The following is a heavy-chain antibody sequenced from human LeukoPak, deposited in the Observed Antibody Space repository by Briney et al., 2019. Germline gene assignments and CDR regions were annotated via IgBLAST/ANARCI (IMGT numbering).Heavy chain of an antibody. V-gene: IGHV1-18*01. Sequence: GASVKVSCKASGYTFTSYGISWVRQAPGQGLEWMGWISAYNGNTNYAQKLQGRVTMTTDTSTSTAYMELRSLRSDDTAVYYCARDRDFQVNRYCSSTSCYEYYYYYMDVWGKGTTVTISS. J-gene: IGHJ6*03. D-gene: IGHD2-2*01. CDR3: ARDRDFQVNRYCSSTSCYEYYYYYMDV. CDR1: GYTFTSYG. CDR2: ISAYNGNT.